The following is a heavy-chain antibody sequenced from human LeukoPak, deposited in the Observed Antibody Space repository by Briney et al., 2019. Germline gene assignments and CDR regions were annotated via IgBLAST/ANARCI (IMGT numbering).Heavy chain of an antibody. CDR1: GYTFTGYF. J-gene: IGHJ4*02. D-gene: IGHD6-13*01. CDR3: ARGYSSSWYLQN. V-gene: IGHV1-2*02. CDR2: INPNSGGT. Sequence: ASVKVSCKPSGYTFTGYFMPWGRQAPGQGREWMGWINPNSGGTNYAQKFQGRVTMTRDTSISTAYMALSSLRSDDTAVYYCARGYSSSWYLQNWGQGTLVTVSS.